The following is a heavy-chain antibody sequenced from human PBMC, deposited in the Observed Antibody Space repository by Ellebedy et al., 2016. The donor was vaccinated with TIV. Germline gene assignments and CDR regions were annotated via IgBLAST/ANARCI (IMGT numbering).Heavy chain of an antibody. CDR3: AKAYCTISCYPTDF. CDR2: IRDSGGST. J-gene: IGHJ4*02. V-gene: IGHV3-23*01. CDR1: GFTFRSFP. Sequence: GGSLRLSCVASGFTFRSFPMTWVRQAPGKGLEWVSAIRDSGGSTHYADSVKGRFTISRDNSKNTLYLQMNSLRGEDTAVYYYAKAYCTISCYPTDFWGQGTLVTVSS. D-gene: IGHD2-15*01.